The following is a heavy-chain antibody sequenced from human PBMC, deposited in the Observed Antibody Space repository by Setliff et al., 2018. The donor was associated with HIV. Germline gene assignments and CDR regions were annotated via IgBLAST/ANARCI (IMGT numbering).Heavy chain of an antibody. V-gene: IGHV3-30*04. CDR1: GFTFSRYG. D-gene: IGHD1-26*01. J-gene: IGHJ4*02. CDR2: ISYDGSKK. Sequence: LRLSCAAAGFTFSRYGMHWVRQAPGKGLEWVAFISYDGSKKYDADFVKGRFTISRDNSKNTLYLQMSSLRADDTAIYYCARDDGRSLFLDYWGQGTLVTVS. CDR3: ARDDGRSLFLDY.